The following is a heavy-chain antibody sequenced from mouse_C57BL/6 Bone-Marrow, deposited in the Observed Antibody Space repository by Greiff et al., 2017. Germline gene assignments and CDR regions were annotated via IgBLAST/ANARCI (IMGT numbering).Heavy chain of an antibody. CDR1: GYAFTNYL. CDR3: ARGATVVGDWYFDV. CDR2: INPGSGGT. J-gene: IGHJ1*03. D-gene: IGHD1-1*01. Sequence: VQLQQSGAELVRPGTSVKVSCKASGYAFTNYLIEWVKQRPGQGLEWIGVINPGSGGTNYNEKFKGKATLTADKSSSTAYMQLSSLTSEDSAVYFCARGATVVGDWYFDVWGTGTTVTVSS. V-gene: IGHV1-54*01.